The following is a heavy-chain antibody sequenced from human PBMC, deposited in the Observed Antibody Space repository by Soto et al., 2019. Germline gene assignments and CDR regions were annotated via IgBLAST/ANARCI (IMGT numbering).Heavy chain of an antibody. CDR1: SGSISSSNW. CDR3: ARKHFPRITMVRGYPRGFDY. CDR2: IYHSGST. Sequence: SETLSLTCAVSSGSISSSNWWSWVRQPPGKGLEWIGEIYHSGSTNYNPSLKSRVTISVDKSKNQFSLKLSSVTAADTAVYYCARKHFPRITMVRGYPRGFDYWGQGTLVTVSS. J-gene: IGHJ4*02. D-gene: IGHD3-10*01. V-gene: IGHV4-4*02.